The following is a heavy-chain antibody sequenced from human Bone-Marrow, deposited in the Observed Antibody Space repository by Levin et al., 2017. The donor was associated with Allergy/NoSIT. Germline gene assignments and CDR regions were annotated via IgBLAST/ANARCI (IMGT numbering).Heavy chain of an antibody. Sequence: GGSLRLSCAASGFTFSSYEMNWVRQAPGKGLEWVSYISSSGSTIYYADSVKGRFTISRDNAKNSLYLQMNSLRAEDTAVYYCARDRLPKTGTRFYYYGMDVWGQGTTVTVSS. J-gene: IGHJ6*02. D-gene: IGHD1-1*01. CDR1: GFTFSSYE. CDR3: ARDRLPKTGTRFYYYGMDV. CDR2: ISSSGSTI. V-gene: IGHV3-48*03.